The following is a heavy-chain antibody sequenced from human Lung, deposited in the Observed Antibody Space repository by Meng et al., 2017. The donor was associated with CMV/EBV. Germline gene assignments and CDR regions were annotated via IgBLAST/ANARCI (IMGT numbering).Heavy chain of an antibody. CDR2: ISHDGTRI. J-gene: IGHJ4*02. Sequence: SGFTFSSYVMNWVRQGPGTGLEWIAIISHDGTRIYYGDSVKGRFTISRDDSQNTVYLQMNSLTADDTAIYYCGRTPSRSVNTRDIDYWGQGTLVTVSS. CDR1: GFTFSSYV. V-gene: IGHV3-30-3*01. D-gene: IGHD2-15*01. CDR3: GRTPSRSVNTRDIDY.